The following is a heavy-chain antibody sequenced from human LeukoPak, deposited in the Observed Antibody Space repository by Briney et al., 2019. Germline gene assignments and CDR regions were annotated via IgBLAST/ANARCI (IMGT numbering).Heavy chain of an antibody. CDR1: GYTFTSYG. V-gene: IGHV1-18*01. D-gene: IGHD2-2*02. CDR2: ISAYNGNT. CDR3: ARERGPIVVVPAAIYAFDI. J-gene: IGHJ3*02. Sequence: ASVKVSCKASGYTFTSYGISWVRQAPGQGLEWMGWISAYNGNTNYAQKLQGRVTMTTDTSTSTAYMELRSLRSDDTAVYYCARERGPIVVVPAAIYAFDIWGQGTMVTVSP.